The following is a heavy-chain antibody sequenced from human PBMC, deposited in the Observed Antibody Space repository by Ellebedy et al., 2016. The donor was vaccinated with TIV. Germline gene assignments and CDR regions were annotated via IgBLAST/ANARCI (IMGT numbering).Heavy chain of an antibody. Sequence: GESLKISCAVSGFTFSSYWMHWVRQAPGKGLEWVAIISHDETVENYADSVKGRFTISRDNPKNTLSLQMNSLRPEDTGIYYCAREGKYDYYERPFDIWGHGTMVTVSS. CDR1: GFTFSSYW. CDR3: AREGKYDYYERPFDI. CDR2: ISHDETVE. V-gene: IGHV3-30*03. J-gene: IGHJ3*02. D-gene: IGHD5-12*01.